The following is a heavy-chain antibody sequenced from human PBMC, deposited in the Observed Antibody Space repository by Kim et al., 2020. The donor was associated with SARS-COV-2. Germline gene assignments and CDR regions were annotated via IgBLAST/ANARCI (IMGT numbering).Heavy chain of an antibody. CDR3: ARQGCSGGSCYGQRIFDY. D-gene: IGHD2-15*01. V-gene: IGHV5-10-1*01. CDR2: IDPSDSYT. CDR1: GYSFTSYW. Sequence: GESLKISCKGSGYSFTSYWISWVRQMPGKGLEWMGRIDPSDSYTNYSPSFQGHVTISADKSISTAYLQWSSLKASDTAMYYCARQGCSGGSCYGQRIFDYWGQGTLVTVSS. J-gene: IGHJ4*02.